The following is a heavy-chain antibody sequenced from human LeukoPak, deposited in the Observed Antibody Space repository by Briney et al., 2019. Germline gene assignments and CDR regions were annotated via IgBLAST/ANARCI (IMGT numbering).Heavy chain of an antibody. V-gene: IGHV1-3*01. CDR1: GYTFTSYA. CDR3: ARDRDIVGIDY. Sequence: ASAKVSCKASGYTFTSYAMHWVRQAPGQRLEWTGWINAGNGNTKYSQKFQGRVTITRDTSASTAYTELSSPRSEDTAVYYCARDRDIVGIDYWGQGTLVTVSS. CDR2: INAGNGNT. J-gene: IGHJ4*02. D-gene: IGHD1-26*01.